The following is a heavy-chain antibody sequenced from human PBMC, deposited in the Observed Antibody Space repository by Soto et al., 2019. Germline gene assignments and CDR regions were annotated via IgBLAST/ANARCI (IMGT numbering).Heavy chain of an antibody. V-gene: IGHV4-39*01. Sequence: SDTLSLTCTVSGGSLSSRDFYWGWLRQTPGKGLEFIGSMYYSGTTYYNPSLKSRVTISVDTSKNQFTLKLISVTAADTAVYYCAVVDSTGNWFDPWGEGALDTVSS. CDR1: GGSLSSRDFY. D-gene: IGHD6-25*01. CDR2: MYYSGTT. J-gene: IGHJ5*02. CDR3: AVVDSTGNWFDP.